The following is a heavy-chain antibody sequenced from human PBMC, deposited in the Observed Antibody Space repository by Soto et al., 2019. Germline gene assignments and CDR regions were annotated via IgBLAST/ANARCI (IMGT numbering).Heavy chain of an antibody. D-gene: IGHD3-10*01. CDR3: ARDGHGVIFDY. Sequence: GASVKVSCKASGYTFTSYYMHWVRQAPGQGLEWMGIINPSGGSTSYAQKFQGRVTITADESTSTAYMELSSLRSEDTAVYYCARDGHGVIFDYWGQGTLVTVSS. CDR1: GYTFTSYY. CDR2: INPSGGST. J-gene: IGHJ4*02. V-gene: IGHV1-46*01.